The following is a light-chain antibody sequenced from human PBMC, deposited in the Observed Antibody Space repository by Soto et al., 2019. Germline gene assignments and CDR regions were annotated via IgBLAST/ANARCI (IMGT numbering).Light chain of an antibody. CDR1: SSDIGAYNY. V-gene: IGLV2-14*03. CDR2: DVN. J-gene: IGLJ2*01. Sequence: QSVLTQPASVSGSPGQSNTISCTGTSSDIGAYNYVSWYQQHPGKAPKLMIYDVNIRPSGVSNRFSGSKSGNTASLTISGLQAEDEADYYCTSWTTSTTMIFGGGTQLTVL. CDR3: TSWTTSTTMI.